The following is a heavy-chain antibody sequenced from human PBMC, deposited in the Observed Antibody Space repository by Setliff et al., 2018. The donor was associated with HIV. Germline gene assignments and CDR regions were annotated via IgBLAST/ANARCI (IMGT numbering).Heavy chain of an antibody. CDR3: ARQVGEGKWYLDS. CDR2: IHQSGTA. CDR1: GGPISSTPYY. D-gene: IGHD1-26*01. Sequence: SLTCPVSGGPISSTPYYWGWIRQPPGKGLEWIAIIHQSGTAHKRPSLKSRVTISIDTSENLFSLKLSGVTAADTAIYYCARQVGEGKWYLDSWGHGTLVTVSS. V-gene: IGHV4-39*01. J-gene: IGHJ4*01.